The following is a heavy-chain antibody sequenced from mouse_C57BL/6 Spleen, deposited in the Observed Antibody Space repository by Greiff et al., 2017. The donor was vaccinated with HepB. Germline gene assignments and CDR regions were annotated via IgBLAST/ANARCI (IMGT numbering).Heavy chain of an antibody. Sequence: QVQLQQPGAELVKPGASVKMSCKASGYTFTSYWITWVKQRPGQGLEWIGDIYPGSGSTNYNEKFKSKATLTVDTSSSTAYMQLSSLTSEDSAVYYCARSDYYYGSSPFYAMDYWGQGTSVTVSS. CDR3: ARSDYYYGSSPFYAMDY. V-gene: IGHV1-55*01. J-gene: IGHJ4*01. CDR1: GYTFTSYW. CDR2: IYPGSGST. D-gene: IGHD1-1*01.